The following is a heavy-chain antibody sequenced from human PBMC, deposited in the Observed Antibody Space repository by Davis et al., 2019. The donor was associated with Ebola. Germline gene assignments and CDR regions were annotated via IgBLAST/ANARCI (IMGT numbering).Heavy chain of an antibody. D-gene: IGHD4-17*01. J-gene: IGHJ4*02. V-gene: IGHV3-23*01. CDR1: GFTFSSYA. Sequence: GGSLRLSCAASGFTFSSYAMSWVRQAPGKGLEWVSAISGSGGSTYYADSVKGRFTISRDNSKNTLYLQMNSLRAEDTAVYYCARGGAPTVEFDSWGQGTLVTVSS. CDR3: ARGGAPTVEFDS. CDR2: ISGSGGST.